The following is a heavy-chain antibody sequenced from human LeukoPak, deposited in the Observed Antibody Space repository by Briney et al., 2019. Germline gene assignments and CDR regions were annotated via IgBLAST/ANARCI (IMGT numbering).Heavy chain of an antibody. V-gene: IGHV3-48*01. CDR1: GFTFSSYG. Sequence: GGSLRLSCAASGFTFSSYGMNWVRQAPGKGLEWVSYISSSSSTIYYADSVKGRFTISRDNAKNSLYLQMNSLRAEDTAVYYCARVVGGTYYYDSSAFYWGQGTLVTVSS. CDR3: ARVVGGTYYYDSSAFY. CDR2: ISSSSSTI. J-gene: IGHJ4*02. D-gene: IGHD3-22*01.